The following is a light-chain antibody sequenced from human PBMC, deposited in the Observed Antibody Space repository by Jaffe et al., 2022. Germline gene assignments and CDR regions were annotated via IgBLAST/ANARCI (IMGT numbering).Light chain of an antibody. Sequence: EIVMTQSPATLSVSPGDRATLSCRASQSVTSNLAWYQQKPGQAPRLLIYGVSTRVTGIPARFSGSGSGTEFTLTISSLQSEDFALYYCQQYNEWPRTFGQGTKVEIK. CDR2: GVS. CDR1: QSVTSN. CDR3: QQYNEWPRT. J-gene: IGKJ1*01. V-gene: IGKV3-15*01.